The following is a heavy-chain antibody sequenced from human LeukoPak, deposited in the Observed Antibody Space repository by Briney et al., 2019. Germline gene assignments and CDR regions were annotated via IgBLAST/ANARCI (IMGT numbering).Heavy chain of an antibody. V-gene: IGHV1-46*01. CDR2: INPSGGST. CDR3: ASVIRMDDWDY. Sequence: ASVKVSCKASGYTFTSYYMHWVRQAPGQGLEWMGIINPSGGSTSYAQKFQGRVTMTWDMSTSTVYMELSSLRSEDTAVYYCASVIRMDDWDYWGQGTLVTVSS. J-gene: IGHJ4*02. CDR1: GYTFTSYY. D-gene: IGHD3-9*01.